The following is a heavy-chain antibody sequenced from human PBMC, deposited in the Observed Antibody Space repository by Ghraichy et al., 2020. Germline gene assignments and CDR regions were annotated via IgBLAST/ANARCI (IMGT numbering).Heavy chain of an antibody. Sequence: GGSLRLSCAASGLNFTTYAMSWVRQAPGKGLEWVSGIGGDGRTTFYADSVKGRFTISRDTSKNTLVLQMNSLRAEDTAVYYCAKEGVVAVGAFDYWGQGTLVTVSS. CDR1: GLNFTTYA. CDR2: IGGDGRTT. V-gene: IGHV3-23*01. D-gene: IGHD2-15*01. CDR3: AKEGVVAVGAFDY. J-gene: IGHJ4*02.